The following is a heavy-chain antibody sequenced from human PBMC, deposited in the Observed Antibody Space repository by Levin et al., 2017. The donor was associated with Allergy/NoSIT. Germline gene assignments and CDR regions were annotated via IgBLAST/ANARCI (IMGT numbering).Heavy chain of an antibody. CDR3: ARDWGDRNSGSYLDY. D-gene: IGHD1-26*01. V-gene: IGHV3-21*01. CDR2: ISSSSSFI. J-gene: IGHJ4*02. CDR1: GFTFTTYT. Sequence: GGSLRLSCGASGFTFTTYTMNWVRQAPGKGLEWVSSISSSSSFISYADSVKGRFTISRDNAKNSLYLQMNSLRAEDTAVNYCARDWGDRNSGSYLDYWGQGTLVTVSS.